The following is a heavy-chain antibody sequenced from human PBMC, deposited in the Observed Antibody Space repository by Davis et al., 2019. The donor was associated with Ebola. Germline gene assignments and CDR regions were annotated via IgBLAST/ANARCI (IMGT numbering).Heavy chain of an antibody. CDR3: AKDLVVVPAAKRPAGLDFDY. D-gene: IGHD2-2*01. J-gene: IGHJ4*02. CDR2: ISYDGSNK. CDR1: GFTFSSYW. Sequence: GESLKISCAASGFTFSSYWMSWVRQAPGKGLEWVAVISYDGSNKYYADSVKGRFTISRDNSKNTLYLQMNSLRAEDTAVYYCAKDLVVVPAAKRPAGLDFDYWGQGTLVTVSS. V-gene: IGHV3-30*18.